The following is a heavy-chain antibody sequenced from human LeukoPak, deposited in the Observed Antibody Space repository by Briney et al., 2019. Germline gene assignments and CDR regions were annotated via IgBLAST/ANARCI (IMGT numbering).Heavy chain of an antibody. CDR3: AAGGPARKYYYDSSGYPVDY. CDR1: GFTFTSSA. D-gene: IGHD3-22*01. Sequence: GTSVKVSCKASGFTFTSSAVQWVRQARGQRLEWIGWIFVGSGNTNYAQKFQERVTITRDMSTSTAYMELSSLRSEDTAVYYCAAGGPARKYYYDSSGYPVDYWGQGTLVTVSS. V-gene: IGHV1-58*01. CDR2: IFVGSGNT. J-gene: IGHJ4*02.